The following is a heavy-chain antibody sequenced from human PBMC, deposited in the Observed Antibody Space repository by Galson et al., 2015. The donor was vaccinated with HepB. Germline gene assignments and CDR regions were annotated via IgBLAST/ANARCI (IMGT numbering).Heavy chain of an antibody. V-gene: IGHV3-23*01. CDR3: AKDLLPGNFKVDFDY. CDR2: ISGSGDST. J-gene: IGHJ4*02. D-gene: IGHD4-23*01. CDR1: GFTFSSYA. Sequence: SLRLSCAASGFTFSSYAMTWVRQAPGKGLEWVSTISGSGDSTYYADSVKGRFTISRDNSKNTLYLQMNSLRAEDTAVYCCAKDLLPGNFKVDFDYWGQGTLVTVSS.